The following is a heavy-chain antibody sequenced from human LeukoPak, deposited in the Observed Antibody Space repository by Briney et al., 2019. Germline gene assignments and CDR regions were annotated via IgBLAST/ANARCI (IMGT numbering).Heavy chain of an antibody. D-gene: IGHD1-26*01. CDR3: AKARGATTWVFDY. CDR1: GFAFSSYW. CDR2: IKQDGSEK. V-gene: IGHV3-7*03. Sequence: GGSLRLSCAASGFAFSSYWMSWVRQAPGKGLEWVASIKQDGSEKYYVDSVKGRFTISRDNAKNSLYLQMNSLRADDTAVYYCAKARGATTWVFDYWGQGTLVTVSS. J-gene: IGHJ4*02.